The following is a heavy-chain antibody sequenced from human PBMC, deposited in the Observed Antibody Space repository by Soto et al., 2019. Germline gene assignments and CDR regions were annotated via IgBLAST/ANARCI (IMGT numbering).Heavy chain of an antibody. V-gene: IGHV3-11*01. CDR3: ARDNRSFWNGYYRRYDYYGMDV. CDR2: TGRSLYPI. CDR1: GFSFSDYY. Sequence: ESGGGLVEPGGSLRLSCAASGFSFSDYYVNWIRQAPGKGLEWISYTGRSLYPIYYADSVKGRFSISRDSAKNSVFLQMNRLRVEDTAVYYCARDNRSFWNGYYRRYDYYGMDVWGRGTTVIVSS. D-gene: IGHD3-3*01. J-gene: IGHJ6*02.